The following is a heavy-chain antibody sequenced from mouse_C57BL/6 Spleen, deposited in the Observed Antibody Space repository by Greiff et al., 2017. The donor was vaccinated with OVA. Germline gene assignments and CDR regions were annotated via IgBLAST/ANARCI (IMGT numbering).Heavy chain of an antibody. CDR3: ARYLTGSFDD. CDR2: INPYNGGT. CDR1: GYTFTDYY. V-gene: IGHV1-19*01. J-gene: IGHJ2*01. Sequence: EVQLQQSGPVLVKPGASVKMSCKASGYTFTDYYMNWVKQSHGKSLEWIGVINPYNGGTSYNQKFKGKATLTVDKSSSTAYMELNSLTSEDSAVYSCARYLTGSFDDWGQGTTLTVPS. D-gene: IGHD4-1*01.